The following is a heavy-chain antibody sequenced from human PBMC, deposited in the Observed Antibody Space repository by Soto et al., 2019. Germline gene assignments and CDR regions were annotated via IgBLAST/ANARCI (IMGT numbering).Heavy chain of an antibody. CDR3: ARAARYRDYYYYMDV. V-gene: IGHV1-8*01. Sequence: QVQLVQSGAEVKKPGASVKVSCKASGYTFTSYDINWVRQATGQGLEWMGWMNPNSGNTGYAQKFQGRVTMTRSTSISTAYMELSSLRSEDTAVYYCARAARYRDYYYYMDVWGKGTTVTVSS. D-gene: IGHD2-2*02. J-gene: IGHJ6*03. CDR1: GYTFTSYD. CDR2: MNPNSGNT.